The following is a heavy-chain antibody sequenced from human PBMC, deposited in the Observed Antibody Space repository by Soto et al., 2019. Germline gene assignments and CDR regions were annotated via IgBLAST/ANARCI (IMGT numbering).Heavy chain of an antibody. Sequence: QVQLVQSGAEVKKPGASVKVSCKASGYTFTSYGISWVRQAPGQGLEWMGWISAYNGNTNYAQKLQGRVTMTTDTTTSTAYMELRSLRSDDTAVYYCARWDLRIVGATLHYCGMDVWGQGTTVTVSS. J-gene: IGHJ6*02. CDR3: ARWDLRIVGATLHYCGMDV. D-gene: IGHD1-26*01. CDR2: ISAYNGNT. V-gene: IGHV1-18*01. CDR1: GYTFTSYG.